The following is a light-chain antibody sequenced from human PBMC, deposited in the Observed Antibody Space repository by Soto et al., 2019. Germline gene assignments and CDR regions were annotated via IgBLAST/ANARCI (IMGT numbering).Light chain of an antibody. CDR3: NQYYTTPRLT. Sequence: DIVMTQSPDSLALSLGERATMNCKSSQSVLYSSDNKNYLAWYQHKPGQPPKLLIYWASTRESGVPDRFSGSGSGTDFTLTISGLQADDVAVYYCNQYYTTPRLTFGGGTRVEI. CDR2: WAS. J-gene: IGKJ4*01. V-gene: IGKV4-1*01. CDR1: QSVLYSSDNKNY.